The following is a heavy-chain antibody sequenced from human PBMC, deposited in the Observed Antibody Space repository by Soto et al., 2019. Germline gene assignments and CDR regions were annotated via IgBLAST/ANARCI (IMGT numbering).Heavy chain of an antibody. CDR3: ARDDGLWFGDRKTYGMDV. CDR2: INPSGGST. V-gene: IGHV1-46*01. CDR1: GYTFTSYY. J-gene: IGHJ6*02. Sequence: QVQLVQSGAEVKKPGASVKVSCKASGYTFTSYYMHWVRQAPGQGLEWMGIINPSGGSTSYAQKFQGRVTITRDTSTSTVYMELSSLRSEDTAVYYCARDDGLWFGDRKTYGMDVWGQGTTVTVSS. D-gene: IGHD3-10*01.